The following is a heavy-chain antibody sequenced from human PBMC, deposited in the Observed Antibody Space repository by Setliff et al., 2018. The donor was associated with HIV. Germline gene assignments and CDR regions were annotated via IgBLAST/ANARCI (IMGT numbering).Heavy chain of an antibody. CDR3: ARSRTSSGYYGVTGYGMDV. V-gene: IGHV4-61*02. D-gene: IGHD3-22*01. CDR1: GGSISSGSYY. Sequence: LSLTCTVSGGSISSGSYYWSWIRQPAGKRLEWIGRIYSTGSTNYNPSLKSRVTISVATSKNQFSLKLNSVTTADTAVYYCARSRTSSGYYGVTGYGMDVWGQGTTVTVS. CDR2: IYSTGST. J-gene: IGHJ6*02.